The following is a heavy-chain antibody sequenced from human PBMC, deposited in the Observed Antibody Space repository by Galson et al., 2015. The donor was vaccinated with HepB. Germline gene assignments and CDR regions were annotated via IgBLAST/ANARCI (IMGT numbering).Heavy chain of an antibody. CDR2: IYHSGST. CDR1: GGSISSGGYS. CDR3: AGAYGGNPHFDY. J-gene: IGHJ4*02. Sequence: TLSLTCAVSGGSISSGGYSWSWIRQPPGKGLEWIGYIYHSGSTYYNPSLKSRVTISVDRSKNQFSLKLSSVTAADTAVYYCAGAYGGNPHFDYWGQGTLVTVSS. V-gene: IGHV4-30-2*01. D-gene: IGHD4-23*01.